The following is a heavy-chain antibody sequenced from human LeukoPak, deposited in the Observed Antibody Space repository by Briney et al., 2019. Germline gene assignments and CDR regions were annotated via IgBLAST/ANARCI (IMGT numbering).Heavy chain of an antibody. Sequence: GGSLRLSCAASGFTFSNYAMYWVRQAPGKGLEWVAVIWYDGSNKYYADSVKGRFTISRDNSKNTLYLQMNSLRAEDTAVYYCAREVGYNWFDPWGQGTLVTVSS. D-gene: IGHD1-26*01. V-gene: IGHV3-33*08. J-gene: IGHJ5*02. CDR2: IWYDGSNK. CDR1: GFTFSNYA. CDR3: AREVGYNWFDP.